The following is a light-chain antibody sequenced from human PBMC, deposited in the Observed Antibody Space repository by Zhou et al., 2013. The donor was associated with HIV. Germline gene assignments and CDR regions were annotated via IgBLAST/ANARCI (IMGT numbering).Light chain of an antibody. Sequence: DIVMTQSPLSLPVTPGEPASISCRSSQSLLHSNGYNYLDWYLQKPGQSPQFLIYLGSNRASGVPDRFSGSGSGTDFHTKKSAKWRLKDVGYLYYCMQRPTNPLGPFG. CDR1: QSLLHSNGYNY. V-gene: IGKV2-28*01. J-gene: IGKJ5*01. CDR3: MQRPTNPLGP. CDR2: LGS.